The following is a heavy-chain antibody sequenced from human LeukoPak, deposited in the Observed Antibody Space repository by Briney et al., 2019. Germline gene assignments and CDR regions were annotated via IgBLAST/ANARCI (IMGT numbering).Heavy chain of an antibody. Sequence: PSQTLPLTCTVSGGSISSGSYYWSWIRQPAGKGLEWIGRIYTSGSTNYNPSLKSRVTISVDTSKNQFSLKLSSVTAADTAVYYCAGSTTWIQPYRFFDYWGQGTLVTVSS. CDR1: GGSISSGSYY. V-gene: IGHV4-61*02. J-gene: IGHJ4*02. D-gene: IGHD5-18*01. CDR2: IYTSGST. CDR3: AGSTTWIQPYRFFDY.